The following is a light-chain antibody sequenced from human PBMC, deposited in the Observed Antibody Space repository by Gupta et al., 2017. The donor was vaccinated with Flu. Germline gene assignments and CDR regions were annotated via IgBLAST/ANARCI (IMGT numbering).Light chain of an antibody. Sequence: PATVSVSPGERATLSCRASQTISSNLAWYQHKPGQAPRLLISGATTRATGIPARFNGSGSGTEFTLTISSLQSEDFAVYYCQQYNNWPATFGQGTKVEV. J-gene: IGKJ1*01. CDR3: QQYNNWPAT. CDR2: GAT. CDR1: QTISSN. V-gene: IGKV3-15*01.